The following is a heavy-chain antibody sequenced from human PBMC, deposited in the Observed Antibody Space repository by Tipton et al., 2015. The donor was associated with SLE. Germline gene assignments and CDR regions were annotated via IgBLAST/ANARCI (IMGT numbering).Heavy chain of an antibody. CDR3: ARALEQQLPPDY. Sequence: TLSLTCTVSGGSISSYYWSWIRRPPGKGLEWIGYIYYSGSTNYNPSLKSRVTISVDTSKNQFSLKLSSVTAADTAVYYCARALEQQLPPDYWGQGTLVTVSS. CDR2: IYYSGST. J-gene: IGHJ4*02. D-gene: IGHD6-13*01. CDR1: GGSISSYY. V-gene: IGHV4-59*12.